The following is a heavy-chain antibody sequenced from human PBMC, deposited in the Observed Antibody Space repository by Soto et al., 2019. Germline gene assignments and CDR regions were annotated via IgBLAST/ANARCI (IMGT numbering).Heavy chain of an antibody. D-gene: IGHD4-17*01. J-gene: IGHJ4*02. CDR2: VSSDGNTK. V-gene: IGHV3-30-3*01. CDR3: ARELTSSGELDC. CDR1: GFIFSNYA. Sequence: QVQLVESGGDVVQPGRSLRLSCVASGFIFSNYAMQWVRQAPGKGLDWVAVVSSDGNTKYYADSVRGRFTISRDNSKNTVLLQINSLRPEDTALYYCARELTSSGELDCWGQGTLVTVSP.